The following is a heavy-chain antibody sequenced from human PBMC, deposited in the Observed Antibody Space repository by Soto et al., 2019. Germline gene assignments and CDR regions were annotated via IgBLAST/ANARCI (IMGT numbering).Heavy chain of an antibody. CDR1: GFTFSSYW. V-gene: IGHV3-7*01. J-gene: IGHJ6*02. CDR3: ARVYPGSGWPYHYYGMDV. Sequence: GGSLRLSCVASGFTFSSYWMSWVRQAPGKGLEWVANIKQDGSEKYYVDSVKDRFTISRDNAKNSLYLQMNSLRAEDSAVYYCARVYPGSGWPYHYYGMDVWGPGT. D-gene: IGHD6-19*01. CDR2: IKQDGSEK.